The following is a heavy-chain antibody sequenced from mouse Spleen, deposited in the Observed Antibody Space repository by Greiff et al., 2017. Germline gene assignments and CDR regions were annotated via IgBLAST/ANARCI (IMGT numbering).Heavy chain of an antibody. J-gene: IGHJ3*01. D-gene: IGHD4-1*01. CDR1: GYTFTSYY. V-gene: IGHV1S16*01. Sequence: SGAELVKPGASVKLSCKASGYTFTSYYMYWVKQRPGQGLEWIGEINPSNGGTNFNEKFKSKATLTVDKSSSTAYMQLSSLTSEDSAVYYCTFWDGAYWGQGTLVTVSA. CDR2: INPSNGGT. CDR3: TFWDGAY.